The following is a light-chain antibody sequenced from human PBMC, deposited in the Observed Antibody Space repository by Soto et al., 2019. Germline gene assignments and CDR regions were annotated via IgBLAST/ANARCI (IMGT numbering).Light chain of an antibody. CDR2: LAS. CDR1: QSIRTS. J-gene: IGKJ1*01. V-gene: IGKV1-5*03. CDR3: QHYNSYSEA. Sequence: DIQMTQSPSTLSAFVGDRVTITCRASQSIRTSLAWYQQKPGKAPKLLIYLASSLQSGVPSRFSGSGSGTEFTLTISSLQPDDFATYYCQHYNSYSEAFGQGAKVDIK.